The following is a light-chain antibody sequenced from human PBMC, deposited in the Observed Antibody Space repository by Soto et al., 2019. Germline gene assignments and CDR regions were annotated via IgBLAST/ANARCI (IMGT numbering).Light chain of an antibody. V-gene: IGKV1-6*02. J-gene: IGKJ4*01. Sequence: AIQMAQSPSSLSASVGDRVTITCRASQGIGNDVGWFQQKPGKAPKLLIYAAATLQSGVPSRFSGSRSGTDFTLTSSSLQPEDFAAYCGLQDHNYPLTFGGGTKVEIK. CDR2: AAA. CDR3: LQDHNYPLT. CDR1: QGIGND.